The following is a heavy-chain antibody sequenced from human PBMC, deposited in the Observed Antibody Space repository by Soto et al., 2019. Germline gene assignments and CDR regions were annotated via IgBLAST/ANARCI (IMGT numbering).Heavy chain of an antibody. CDR1: GGSISSGGYS. Sequence: QLQLQESGSGLVKPSQTLSLTCAVSGGSISSGGYSWSWIRQPPGKGLEWIGYIYHSGSTYYNPSLKSRFSITVDRSKNQFSLKLSSVTAADTAVYYCASAGGLGAVAAVYGGKGTLVTVSS. CDR2: IYHSGST. CDR3: ASAGGLGAVAAVY. J-gene: IGHJ4*02. D-gene: IGHD6-19*01. V-gene: IGHV4-30-2*01.